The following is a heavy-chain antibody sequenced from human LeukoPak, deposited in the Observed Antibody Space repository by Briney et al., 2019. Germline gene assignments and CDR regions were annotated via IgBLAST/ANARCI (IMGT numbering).Heavy chain of an antibody. CDR3: TRVNGCSGASCSSNWFDP. CDR2: ISAYNGNT. J-gene: IGHJ5*02. V-gene: IGHV1-18*01. Sequence: ASVKVSCKASGYTFTSYGISWVRQAPGQELEWMGWISAYNGNTNYAQKLQGRVTMTTETSTSTADIALSSLRSDHRAVYDFTRVNGCSGASCSSNWFDPWGKGTPVTVSS. D-gene: IGHD2-15*01. CDR1: GYTFTSYG.